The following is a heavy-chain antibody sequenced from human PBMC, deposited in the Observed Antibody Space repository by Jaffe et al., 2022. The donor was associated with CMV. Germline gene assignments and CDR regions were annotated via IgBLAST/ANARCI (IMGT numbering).Heavy chain of an antibody. J-gene: IGHJ6*03. CDR1: GGSFSGYY. Sequence: QVQLQQWGAGLLKPSETLSLTCAVYGGSFSGYYWSWIRQPPGKGLEWIGEINHSGSTNYNPSLKSRVTISVDTSKNQFSLKLSSVTAADTAVYYCARERVLRFLEWLKNPGYYYYMDVWGKGTTVTVSS. D-gene: IGHD3-3*01. V-gene: IGHV4-34*01. CDR2: INHSGST. CDR3: ARERVLRFLEWLKNPGYYYYMDV.